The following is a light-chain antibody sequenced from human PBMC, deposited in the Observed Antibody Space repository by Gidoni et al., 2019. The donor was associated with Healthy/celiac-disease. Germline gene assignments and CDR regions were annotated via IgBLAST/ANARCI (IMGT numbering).Light chain of an antibody. J-gene: IGKJ1*01. Sequence: AIQMTKSPSSLSASVGDRVTITCRASQGIRNDLGWYQQKPGKAPKLLIYAASSLQSGVPSRFSGSGSGTDLTLTISSLQPEDFATYYCLQDYNYPRTFGQGTKVEIK. V-gene: IGKV1-6*01. CDR2: AAS. CDR1: QGIRND. CDR3: LQDYNYPRT.